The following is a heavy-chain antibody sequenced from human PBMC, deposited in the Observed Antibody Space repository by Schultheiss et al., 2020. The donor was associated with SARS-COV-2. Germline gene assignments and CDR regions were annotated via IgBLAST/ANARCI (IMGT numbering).Heavy chain of an antibody. CDR3: ARATGSGWYDY. CDR2: ISGSGGST. Sequence: GGPLRLSCAASGFTFSSYDMHWVRQATGKGLEWVSAISGSGGSTYYADSVKGRFTISRDNIKNTLYLQMNSLRAEDTAVYYCARATGSGWYDYWGQGTLVTVSS. J-gene: IGHJ4*02. D-gene: IGHD6-19*01. CDR1: GFTFSSYD. V-gene: IGHV3-23*01.